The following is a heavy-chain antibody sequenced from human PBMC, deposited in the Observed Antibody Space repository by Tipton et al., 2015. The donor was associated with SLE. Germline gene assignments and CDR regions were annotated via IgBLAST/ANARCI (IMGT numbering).Heavy chain of an antibody. CDR1: GGSFSGYY. Sequence: LRLSCAVYGGSFSGYYWSWIRQPPGKGLEWIGEINHSGSTNYNPSLKSRVTISVDTSKNQFSLKLSSVTAADTAVYYCARENYAVAGTFDYWGQGTLVTVSS. D-gene: IGHD6-19*01. CDR2: INHSGST. V-gene: IGHV4-34*01. CDR3: ARENYAVAGTFDY. J-gene: IGHJ4*02.